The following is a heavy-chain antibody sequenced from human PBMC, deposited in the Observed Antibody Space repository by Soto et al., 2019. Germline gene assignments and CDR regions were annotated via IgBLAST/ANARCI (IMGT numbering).Heavy chain of an antibody. V-gene: IGHV3-30*18. J-gene: IGHJ6*02. CDR3: AKDQSPYSYGYGVYYYGMDV. Sequence: SLRFSCAASGFTFSSYGMHWVCQAPGKGLEWVAVISYDGSNKYYADSVKGRFTISRDNSKNTLYLQMNSLRAEDTAVYYCAKDQSPYSYGYGVYYYGMDVWGQGTTVTVSS. CDR2: ISYDGSNK. CDR1: GFTFSSYG. D-gene: IGHD5-18*01.